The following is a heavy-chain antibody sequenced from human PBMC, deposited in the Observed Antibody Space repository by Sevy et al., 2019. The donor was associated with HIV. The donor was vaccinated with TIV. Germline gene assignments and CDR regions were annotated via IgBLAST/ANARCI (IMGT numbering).Heavy chain of an antibody. CDR3: ARGGYYYDNAAYYALDS. V-gene: IGHV3-33*01. Sequence: GGSLRLSCAASGFTPSTYGMHWVRQAPGKGLEWVAVIGYDGSNKYYADSVRGRFTISRDNSKNTLYLQMNNVRVEDTAVYYCARGGYYYDNAAYYALDSWGQGTLVTVSS. D-gene: IGHD3-22*01. CDR1: GFTPSTYG. J-gene: IGHJ4*02. CDR2: IGYDGSNK.